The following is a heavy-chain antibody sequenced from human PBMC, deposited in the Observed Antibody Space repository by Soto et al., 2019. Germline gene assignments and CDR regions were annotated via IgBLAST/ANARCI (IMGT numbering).Heavy chain of an antibody. V-gene: IGHV4-59*01. CDR2: IYYSGST. J-gene: IGHJ4*02. CDR3: ARGFADSSGWYY. Sequence: SETLSLTCTVSGGSISSYYWSWIRQPPGKGLEWIGYIYYSGSTNYNPSLKSRVTISVDTSRNQFSLKLSSVTAADTAVYYCARGFADSSGWYYWGQGTLVTVSS. D-gene: IGHD6-19*01. CDR1: GGSISSYY.